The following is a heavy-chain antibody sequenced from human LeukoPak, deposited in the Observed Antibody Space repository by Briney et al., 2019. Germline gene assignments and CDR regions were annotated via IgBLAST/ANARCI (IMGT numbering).Heavy chain of an antibody. D-gene: IGHD6-19*01. CDR1: GFTFSNYA. J-gene: IGHJ3*02. V-gene: IGHV3-23*01. Sequence: GGSLRLSCAASGFTFSNYAMSWVRQAPGKGLEWVSVISGSGGSTYYADSVKGRFTISRDNSKNTLYLQMNSLRAEDTAVYYCAKGVFSSGWYKGAFDIWGQGTMVTVSS. CDR3: AKGVFSSGWYKGAFDI. CDR2: ISGSGGST.